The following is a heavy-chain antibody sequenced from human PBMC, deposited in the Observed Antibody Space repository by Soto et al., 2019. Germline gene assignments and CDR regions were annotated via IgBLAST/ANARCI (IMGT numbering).Heavy chain of an antibody. CDR1: GFTFSSYE. CDR2: ISSSGSTI. V-gene: IGHV3-48*03. J-gene: IGHJ6*02. D-gene: IGHD2-2*01. CDR3: ARDDIVVAPTYYYYGMDV. Sequence: EVQLVESGGGLVQPGGSLRLSCAASGFTFSSYEMNWVRQAPGKGLEWVSYISSSGSTIYYADSVKGRFTISRDNAKNSLYLQMNSLRAEDTAVYYCARDDIVVAPTYYYYGMDVWGQGTTVTVSS.